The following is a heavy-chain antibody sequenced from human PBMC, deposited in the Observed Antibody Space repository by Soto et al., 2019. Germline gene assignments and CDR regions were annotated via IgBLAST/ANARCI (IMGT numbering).Heavy chain of an antibody. CDR3: AARRSGLYAMDV. D-gene: IGHD1-26*01. V-gene: IGHV1-58*01. Sequence: SVKFSCKSSGFTFSTSAVQWVRQARGQRPEWMGWIVGGSGNTNYAQNSQERVIITRDMSTSTVYMELSSLRSDDTAVYFCAARRSGLYAMDVWGQGTTGTVS. CDR1: GFTFSTSA. CDR2: IVGGSGNT. J-gene: IGHJ6*02.